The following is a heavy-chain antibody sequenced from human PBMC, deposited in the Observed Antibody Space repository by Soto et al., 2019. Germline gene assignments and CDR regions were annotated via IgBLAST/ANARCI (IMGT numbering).Heavy chain of an antibody. J-gene: IGHJ6*02. CDR3: ARIRVYSSSWSIPPYDYYYYGMDV. CDR2: IDWDDDK. CDR1: GFSLSTSGMC. V-gene: IGHV2-70*11. Sequence: GPTLVNPTQTLTLTCTFSGFSLSTSGMCVSWIRQPPGKALERLARIDWDDDKYYSTSLKTRLTISKDTSKNQVVLTMTNMDPVDTATYYCARIRVYSSSWSIPPYDYYYYGMDVWGQGTTVTVSS. D-gene: IGHD6-13*01.